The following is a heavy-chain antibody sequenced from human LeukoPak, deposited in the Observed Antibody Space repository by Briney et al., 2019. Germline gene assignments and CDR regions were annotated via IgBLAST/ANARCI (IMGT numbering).Heavy chain of an antibody. D-gene: IGHD2-15*01. J-gene: IGHJ4*02. CDR2: ISSTGNPI. CDR3: VQKGGTDY. Sequence: GALRLSCAASGFTFSRFGMNWVRQAQGKGLEWVSHISSTGNPIYYADSVKGRFTSSRDNAKNSLYLQMNSLRDDDTAVYYCVQKGGTDYWGQGTLVTVSS. CDR1: GFTFSRFG. V-gene: IGHV3-48*02.